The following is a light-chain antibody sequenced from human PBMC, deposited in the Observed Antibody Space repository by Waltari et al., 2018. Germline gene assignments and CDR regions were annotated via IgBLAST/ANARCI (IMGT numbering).Light chain of an antibody. CDR3: ATWDGSLSAVV. CDR1: SSNIGSNF. Sequence: QSVVTQPPSASGTPGQRVTISCSGSSSNIGSNFVYRYQQLPGATPKVLIFRNDRRPAGVPDRFSGSKSGTSASLDISGLRSEDEANYYCATWDGSLSAVVFGGGTKLTVL. J-gene: IGLJ2*01. V-gene: IGLV1-47*01. CDR2: RND.